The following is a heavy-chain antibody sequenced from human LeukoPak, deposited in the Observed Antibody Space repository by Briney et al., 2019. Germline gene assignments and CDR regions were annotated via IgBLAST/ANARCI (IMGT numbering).Heavy chain of an antibody. Sequence: GGCLRLSCAASGFTFSSYEMNWVRRAPGKGLEWVSYISSSGSTIYYADSVKGRFTISRDNAKNSLYLQMNSLRAEDTAVYYCARDPDWDSSGYYWDYWGQGTLVTVSS. J-gene: IGHJ4*02. CDR2: ISSSGSTI. CDR3: ARDPDWDSSGYYWDY. V-gene: IGHV3-48*03. CDR1: GFTFSSYE. D-gene: IGHD3-22*01.